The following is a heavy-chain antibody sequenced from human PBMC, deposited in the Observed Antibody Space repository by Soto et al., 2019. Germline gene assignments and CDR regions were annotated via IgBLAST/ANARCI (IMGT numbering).Heavy chain of an antibody. J-gene: IGHJ4*02. D-gene: IGHD6-19*01. CDR1: GFTFSSYG. V-gene: IGHV3-33*01. Sequence: GGSLRLSCAASGFTFSSYGMHWVRQAPGKGLEWVAVIWYDGSSKYYADSVKGRFTISRDNSKNTLYLQMNSLRAEDTAVYYCARDLPRIAVAGRVGYWGQGTLVTVSS. CDR2: IWYDGSSK. CDR3: ARDLPRIAVAGRVGY.